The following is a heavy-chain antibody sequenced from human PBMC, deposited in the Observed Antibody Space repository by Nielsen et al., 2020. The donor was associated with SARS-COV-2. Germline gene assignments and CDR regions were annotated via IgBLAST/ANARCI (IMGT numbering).Heavy chain of an antibody. CDR1: GFTFGDYA. CDR3: TRVYYYGSGSLDY. CDR2: IRTKAHGGTT. J-gene: IGHJ4*02. Sequence: GESLKISCTASGFTFGDYAVMWVRQAPGKGLEWVGFIRTKAHGGTTEYAASVKGRFTISRDDSKSSAYLQMNSLKTEDTAVYYCTRVYYYGSGSLDYWGQGTLVTVSS. D-gene: IGHD3-10*01. V-gene: IGHV3-49*04.